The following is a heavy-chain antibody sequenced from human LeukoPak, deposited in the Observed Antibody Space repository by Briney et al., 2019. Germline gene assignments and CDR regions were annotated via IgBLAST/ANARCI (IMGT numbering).Heavy chain of an antibody. Sequence: ASVKVSRKASGYTFTSYGISWVRQAPGQGLEWMGWISGYSGNTNYVQKFQGRVTMATDTSTSTVYMELRSLTSDDTAVYYCARDIATVVHQEWGQGTLVTVSS. CDR2: ISGYSGNT. J-gene: IGHJ4*02. D-gene: IGHD2-2*01. CDR1: GYTFTSYG. CDR3: ARDIATVVHQE. V-gene: IGHV1-18*01.